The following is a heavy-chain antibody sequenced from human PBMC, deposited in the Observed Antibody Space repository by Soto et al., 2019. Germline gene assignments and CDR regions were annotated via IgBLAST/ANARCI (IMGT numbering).Heavy chain of an antibody. CDR2: IYHSGST. CDR3: ATTPGIAVAGTRWFDP. CDR1: GGSISSSNW. V-gene: IGHV4-4*02. D-gene: IGHD6-19*01. J-gene: IGHJ5*02. Sequence: QVQLQESGPGLVKPSGTLSLTCAVSGGSISSSNWWSWVRQPPGKGLEWIGEIYHSGSTNYNPSLKSRVTIAVDKSKSQFSRKLSSVTAADTAVYYCATTPGIAVAGTRWFDPWGQGTLVTVSS.